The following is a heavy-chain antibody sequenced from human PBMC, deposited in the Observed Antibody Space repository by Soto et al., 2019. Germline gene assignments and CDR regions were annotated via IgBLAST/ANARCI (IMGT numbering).Heavy chain of an antibody. J-gene: IGHJ4*02. V-gene: IGHV4-34*01. CDR1: GGSFSGYY. D-gene: IGHD3-16*01. CDR2: INHSGST. CDR3: ARGDREITFGD. Sequence: QVQLQQWGAGLLKPSETLSLTCAVYGGSFSGYYWSWIRQPPGKGLEWIGEINHSGSTNYNPSLKSRVTISVDTSKNQFSRKLSSVTAADTAVYYCARGDREITFGDWGQGTLVTVSS.